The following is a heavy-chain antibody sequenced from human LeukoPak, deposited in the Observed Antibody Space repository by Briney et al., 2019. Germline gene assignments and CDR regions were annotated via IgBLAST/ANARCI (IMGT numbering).Heavy chain of an antibody. J-gene: IGHJ4*02. CDR2: INPSGGST. CDR3: ARLAAAGTGLNY. Sequence: ASVKVSCKASGYTFTSYYMHWVRQAPGQELEWMGIINPSGGSTSYAQKFQGRVTMTRDTSTSTVYMELSSLRSEDTAVYYCARLAAAGTGLNYWGQGTLVTVSS. CDR1: GYTFTSYY. D-gene: IGHD6-13*01. V-gene: IGHV1-46*01.